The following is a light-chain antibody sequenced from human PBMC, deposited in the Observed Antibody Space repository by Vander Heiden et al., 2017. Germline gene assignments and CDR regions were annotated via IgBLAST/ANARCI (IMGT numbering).Light chain of an antibody. J-gene: IGLJ1*01. CDR2: DVS. Sequence: QSALTQPPPVSGSPGQPITISCTGTRSDVGGYNYVSWYQQHPGKAPKLMIYDVSNRPSGVSNRFSGSKSGNTASLTISGLQAEDEADYYCSSYTSSSTKVFGTGTKVTVL. CDR1: RSDVGGYNY. V-gene: IGLV2-14*03. CDR3: SSYTSSSTKV.